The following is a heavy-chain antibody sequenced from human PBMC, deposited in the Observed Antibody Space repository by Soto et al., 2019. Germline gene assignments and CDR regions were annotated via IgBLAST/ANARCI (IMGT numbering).Heavy chain of an antibody. CDR2: ISYDGSNK. CDR1: GFTFSSYA. D-gene: IGHD2-2*01. CDR3: ASCRSVVGHWFDP. Sequence: SGGSLRLSCAASGFTFSSYAMHWVRQAPGKGLEWVAVISYDGSNKYYADSVKGRFTISRDNSKNTLYLQMNSLRAEDTAVYYCASCRSVVGHWFDPWGQGTLVTVSS. V-gene: IGHV3-30-3*01. J-gene: IGHJ5*02.